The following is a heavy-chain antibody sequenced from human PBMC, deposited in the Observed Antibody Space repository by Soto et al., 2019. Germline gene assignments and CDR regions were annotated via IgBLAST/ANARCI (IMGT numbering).Heavy chain of an antibody. Sequence: PSETLSLTWTVYGGSISSDCWSWIRQPPGKGLEWIGYIYYSGSTNYNPSLKSRVTISVDTSKNQFSLKLSSVTAADTAVYYCARVPISGDFWSGYYEDAFDIWGQGTMVTVSS. CDR1: GGSISSDC. V-gene: IGHV4-59*01. D-gene: IGHD3-3*01. CDR2: IYYSGST. CDR3: ARVPISGDFWSGYYEDAFDI. J-gene: IGHJ3*02.